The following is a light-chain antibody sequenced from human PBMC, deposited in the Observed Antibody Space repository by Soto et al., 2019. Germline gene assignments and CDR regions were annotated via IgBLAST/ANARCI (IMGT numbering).Light chain of an antibody. J-gene: IGKJ1*01. V-gene: IGKV3-20*01. CDR3: QQYRTPPQT. CDR1: QTIGSSY. Sequence: EIVLTQSPGTLSLSPGESATLSCRASQTIGSSYLAWYQQRPGQAPRLLIYAGANRATGIPDRFSATGSETDFTLAISRLEHEDFEVYYCQQYRTPPQTFGQGTKVE. CDR2: AGA.